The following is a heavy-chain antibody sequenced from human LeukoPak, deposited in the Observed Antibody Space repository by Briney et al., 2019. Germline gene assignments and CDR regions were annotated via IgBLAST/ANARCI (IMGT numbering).Heavy chain of an antibody. V-gene: IGHV1-2*02. CDR3: ARGRMTTVTTISY. J-gene: IGHJ4*02. D-gene: IGHD4-17*01. CDR1: GYTFTGYY. Sequence: GASVKVSCKASGYTFTGYYMHWVRQAPGQEFEWMGWINPNSGGTNYAQKFQGRVTMTRDTSISTAYMELSRLRSDDTAVYYCARGRMTTVTTISYWGQGTLVTVSS. CDR2: INPNSGGT.